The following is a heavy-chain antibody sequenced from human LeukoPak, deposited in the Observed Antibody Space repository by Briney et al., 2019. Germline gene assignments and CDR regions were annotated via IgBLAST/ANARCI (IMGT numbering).Heavy chain of an antibody. CDR2: ISVINGGNT. V-gene: IGHV1-18*01. CDR3: SREFPFCGADCFSGVFDI. Sequence: GASVKVSCKASGYTFSSYGINWVRQAPGQGLEWMGWISVINGGNTRYAQNFQGRLTMTTDTSTTTAYMELRSLRSDDTAVYYCSREFPFCGADCFSGVFDIWGQGTMVTVS. J-gene: IGHJ3*02. D-gene: IGHD2-21*02. CDR1: GYTFSSYG.